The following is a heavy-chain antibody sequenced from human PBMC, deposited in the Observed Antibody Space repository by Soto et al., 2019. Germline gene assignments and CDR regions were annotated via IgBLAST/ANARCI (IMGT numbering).Heavy chain of an antibody. D-gene: IGHD2-2*01. CDR1: GGSISSYY. CDR3: ARVLNTSLCSSTSCYAHYYYYYMDV. CDR2: IYYSGST. J-gene: IGHJ6*03. V-gene: IGHV4-59*01. Sequence: ASETLSLTCTVSGGSISSYYWSWIRQPPGKGLEWIGYIYYSGSTNYNPSLKSRVTISVDTSKNQFSLKLSSVTAADTAVYYCARVLNTSLCSSTSCYAHYYYYYMDVWGKGTTVTVSS.